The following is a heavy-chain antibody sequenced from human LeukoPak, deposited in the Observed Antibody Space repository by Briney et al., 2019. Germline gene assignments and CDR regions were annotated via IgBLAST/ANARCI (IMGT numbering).Heavy chain of an antibody. CDR2: INHSGST. J-gene: IGHJ4*02. Sequence: SETLSLTCAVYGGSFSGYYWSWIRQPPGKGLEWIREINHSGSTNYNPSLKSRVTISVDKSKNQFSLKLSPVTAADTAVYYCARDFSPGIAAAGTGGDYWGQGTLVTVSS. CDR3: ARDFSPGIAAAGTGGDY. D-gene: IGHD6-13*01. CDR1: GGSFSGYY. V-gene: IGHV4-34*01.